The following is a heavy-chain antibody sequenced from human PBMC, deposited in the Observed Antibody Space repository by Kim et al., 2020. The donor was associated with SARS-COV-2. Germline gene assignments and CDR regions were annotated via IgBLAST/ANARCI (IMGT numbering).Heavy chain of an antibody. J-gene: IGHJ5*02. V-gene: IGHV4-39*01. D-gene: IGHD2-15*01. CDR1: GGSISSSSYY. CDR3: ARGYCSGGSCQGWFDP. Sequence: SETLSLTCTVSGGSISSSSYYWGWIRQPPGKGLEWIGSIYYSGSTYYNPSLKSRVTISVDTSKNQFSLKLSSVTTADTAVYYFARGYCSGGSCQGWFDP. CDR2: IYYSGST.